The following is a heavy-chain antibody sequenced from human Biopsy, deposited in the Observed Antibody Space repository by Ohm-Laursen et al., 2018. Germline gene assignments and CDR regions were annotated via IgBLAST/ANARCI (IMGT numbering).Heavy chain of an antibody. CDR2: ITNSGGTV. CDR3: ARPPWGHAYGYYNGMDV. CDR1: GFTFGDYY. Sequence: SLRLSCSASGFTFGDYYMIWIRQPPGKGLEWVSYITNSGGTVYYEDSVKGRFTVSRDNAKNSLYLQMDRLRAEDTAVYYCARPPWGHAYGYYNGMDVWGQGTTVIVSS. J-gene: IGHJ6*02. V-gene: IGHV3-11*01. D-gene: IGHD3-10*01.